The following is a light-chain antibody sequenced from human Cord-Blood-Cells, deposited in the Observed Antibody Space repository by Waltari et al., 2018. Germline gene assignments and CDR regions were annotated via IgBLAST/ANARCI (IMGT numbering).Light chain of an antibody. Sequence: IVITQSPSPLSVSTGERAPLSRGACQIVSSNLAWYQQKPGQAPRLLIYGASTRATGIPAMFSGSGSGTEFTLTISSLQSEDFAVYYCQQYNNWLTFGGGTKVEIK. V-gene: IGKV3-15*01. J-gene: IGKJ4*01. CDR3: QQYNNWLT. CDR1: QIVSSN. CDR2: GAS.